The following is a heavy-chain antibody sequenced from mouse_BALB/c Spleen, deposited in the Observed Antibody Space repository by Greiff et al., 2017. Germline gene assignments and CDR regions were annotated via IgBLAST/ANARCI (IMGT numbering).Heavy chain of an antibody. V-gene: IGHV5-12-1*01. J-gene: IGHJ3*01. CDR3: ARNGYLSWFAY. CDR2: ISSGGGST. Sequence: EVQLVESGGDLVKPGGSLKLSCAASGFTFSSYGMSWVRQTPDKRLEWVAYISSGGGSTYYPDTVKGRFTISRDNAKNTLYLQMSSLKSEDTAMYYCARNGYLSWFAYWGQGTLVTVSA. D-gene: IGHD1-2*01. CDR1: GFTFSSYG.